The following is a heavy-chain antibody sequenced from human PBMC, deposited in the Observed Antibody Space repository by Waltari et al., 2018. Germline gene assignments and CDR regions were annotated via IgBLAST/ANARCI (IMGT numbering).Heavy chain of an antibody. J-gene: IGHJ4*02. CDR3: ARVGRGGYYYYFDY. CDR2: IYYSGST. CDR1: GGSISSYY. V-gene: IGHV4-59*01. D-gene: IGHD3-22*01. Sequence: QVQLQESGPGLVKPSGTLSLTCTVSGGSISSYYWSWIRQPPGKGLEWIGYIYYSGSTNYNPSLKSRVTISVDTSKNQFSLKLSSVTAADTAVYYCARVGRGGYYYYFDYWGQGTLVTVSS.